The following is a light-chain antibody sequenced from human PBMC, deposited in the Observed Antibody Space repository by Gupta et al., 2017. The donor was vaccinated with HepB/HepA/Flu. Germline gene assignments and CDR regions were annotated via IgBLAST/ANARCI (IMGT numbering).Light chain of an antibody. CDR1: SSDVGGYNY. CDR3: HADTSSSNCV. V-gene: IGLV2-14*01. Sequence: SALPQPASVSVSPGQSITISCTGTSSDVGGYNYVSWYQQHPGKTPKLMVYDVSKRPAVVASRFSDSKSGNTASLTISERKEEDEADYYGHADTSSSNCVFGTGTKVTVL. J-gene: IGLJ1*01. CDR2: DVS.